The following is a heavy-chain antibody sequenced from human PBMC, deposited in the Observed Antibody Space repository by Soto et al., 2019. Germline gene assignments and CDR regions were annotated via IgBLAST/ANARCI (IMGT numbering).Heavy chain of an antibody. J-gene: IGHJ6*02. Sequence: QVQLQQWGAGLLKPSETLSLTCAVYGGSFSGYYWSWIRQPPGKGLEWIGEINHSGSTNYNPSLKSRVTISVDTSKNQFSLKLSSVTAADTAVYYCARGSSSGGLDYGMDVWGQGTTVTVSS. CDR1: GGSFSGYY. CDR2: INHSGST. D-gene: IGHD6-6*01. V-gene: IGHV4-34*01. CDR3: ARGSSSGGLDYGMDV.